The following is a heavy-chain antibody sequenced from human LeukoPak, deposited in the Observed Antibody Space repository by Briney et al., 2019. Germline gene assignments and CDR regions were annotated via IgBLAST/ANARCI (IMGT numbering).Heavy chain of an antibody. D-gene: IGHD3-10*01. J-gene: IGHJ4*02. CDR2: IYSGGTT. V-gene: IGHV3-53*01. Sequence: GSLRLSCAASGFTVSNNYMSWVRQAPGKGLEWVSVIYSGGTTYYADSVKGRFTISRDNSKNTLYLQMNNLRVEDTAVYYCARASVGYYPPYYFDYWGQGTLVTVSS. CDR3: ARASVGYYPPYYFDY. CDR1: GFTVSNNY.